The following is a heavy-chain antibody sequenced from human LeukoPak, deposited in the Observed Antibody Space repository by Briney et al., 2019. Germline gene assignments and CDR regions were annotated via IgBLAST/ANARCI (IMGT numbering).Heavy chain of an antibody. D-gene: IGHD1-7*01. CDR1: EGTFSSYA. V-gene: IGHV1-69*01. Sequence: SVKVSCNASEGTFSSYAISWVRQAPGQGLEWMGGIIPIFGTANYAQKFQGRVPITADESTSTAYMELSSPRSEDTAVYYCARDRGNWNYASPSDYCGQGTLVTVSS. CDR3: ARDRGNWNYASPSDY. J-gene: IGHJ4*02. CDR2: IIPIFGTA.